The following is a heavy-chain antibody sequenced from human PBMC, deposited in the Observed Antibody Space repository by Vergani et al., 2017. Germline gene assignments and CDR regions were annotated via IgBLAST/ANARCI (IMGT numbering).Heavy chain of an antibody. CDR2: ISAYNGNT. V-gene: IGHV1-18*01. CDR1: GGTFSSYA. D-gene: IGHD2-15*01. CDR3: SRDLRDSRFDP. J-gene: IGHJ5*02. Sequence: QVQLVQSGAEVKKPGSSVKVSCKASGGTFSSYAISWVRQAPGQGLEWMGWISAYNGNTNYAQKLQGRVTMNTYTPTSTAYMELRSLRSDDTSVYYCSRDLRDSRFDPWGQGTLVTVSS.